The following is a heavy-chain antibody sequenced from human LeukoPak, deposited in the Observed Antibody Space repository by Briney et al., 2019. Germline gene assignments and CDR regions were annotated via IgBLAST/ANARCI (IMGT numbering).Heavy chain of an antibody. CDR2: VNPKTGGT. D-gene: IGHD3-3*01. CDR1: GYSFTGYH. Sequence: GSVKVSCKAFGYSFTGYHLHWVRQAPRQGLEWMGWVNPKTGGTNYARKFQGGVTMTRDTSINTVNMELSRLTSDDTAVYYCAREFSSKLEWLAYVTGDDAFDVWGQGTMITVS. CDR3: AREFSSKLEWLAYVTGDDAFDV. J-gene: IGHJ3*01. V-gene: IGHV1-2*02.